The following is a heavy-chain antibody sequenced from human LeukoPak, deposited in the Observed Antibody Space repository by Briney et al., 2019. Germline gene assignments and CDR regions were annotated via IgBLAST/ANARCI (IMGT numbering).Heavy chain of an antibody. V-gene: IGHV3-23*01. J-gene: IGHJ4*02. CDR2: ICDGGDST. Sequence: PAGSLRLSCAASGFTFSSYAMSWVCQTPRQGLERVSAICDGGDSTYYADSVKGRFTISRDNSKNTLYLQMNSLRAEGTAIYYCANPRADFQEDFWGQGTLVTVSS. CDR1: GFTFSSYA. D-gene: IGHD3/OR15-3a*01. CDR3: ANPRADFQEDF.